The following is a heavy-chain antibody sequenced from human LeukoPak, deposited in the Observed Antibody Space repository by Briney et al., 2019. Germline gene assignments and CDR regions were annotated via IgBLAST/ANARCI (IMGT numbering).Heavy chain of an antibody. CDR2: ISWNSGSI. CDR3: AKGILHGTAMVNYFDY. J-gene: IGHJ4*02. D-gene: IGHD5-18*01. CDR1: GFTFDDYA. V-gene: IGHV3-9*01. Sequence: GRSPRLSCAASGFTFDDYAMHWVRQAPGKGLEWVSGISWNSGSIGYADSVKGRFTISRDNAKNSLYLQMNSLRAEDTALYYCAKGILHGTAMVNYFDYWGQGTLVTVSS.